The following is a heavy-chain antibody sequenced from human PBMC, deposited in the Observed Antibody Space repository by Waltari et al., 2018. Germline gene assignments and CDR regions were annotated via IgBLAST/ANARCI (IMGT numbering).Heavy chain of an antibody. V-gene: IGHV3-64D*08. J-gene: IGHJ5*02. CDR2: ISMNGGST. CDR3: VKVRAAAVDNWFDP. Sequence: EVQLVESGGGLVQPGGSLRLSCSASGFTFSSYAMHWVRQAPGKGLEYVSAISMNGGSTYYADSVKGRFTISRDKSKNTLYLQMSSLRAEDTAVYYCVKVRAAAVDNWFDPWGQGTLVTVSS. D-gene: IGHD6-13*01. CDR1: GFTFSSYA.